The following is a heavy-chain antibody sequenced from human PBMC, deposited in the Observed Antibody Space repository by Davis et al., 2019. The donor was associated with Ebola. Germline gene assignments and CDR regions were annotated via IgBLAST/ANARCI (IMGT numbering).Heavy chain of an antibody. Sequence: GESLKISCKGSGYSFTSYWIGWVRQMPGKGLEWMGIIYPGDSDTRYSPSFQGQVTISADKSISTAYLQWSSLKASDTAMYYCARGLVVVVPAATGGLEGRSTYYGMDVWGQGTTVTVSS. V-gene: IGHV5-51*01. CDR1: GYSFTSYW. CDR3: ARGLVVVVPAATGGLEGRSTYYGMDV. CDR2: IYPGDSDT. D-gene: IGHD2-2*01. J-gene: IGHJ6*02.